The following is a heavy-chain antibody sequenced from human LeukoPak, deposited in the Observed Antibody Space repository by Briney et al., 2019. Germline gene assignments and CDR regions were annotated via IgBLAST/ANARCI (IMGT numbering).Heavy chain of an antibody. V-gene: IGHV1-69*01. D-gene: IGHD2-15*01. Sequence: GASVKVSCKASGGTFSSYAISWVRQAPGQGLEWMGGIIPIFGTANYAQKFQGRVTITADESTSTAYMELSSLRSEDTAVYYCARYCSGGSCYSGFYYYYGMDVWGQGTTVTVSS. CDR1: GGTFSSYA. CDR2: IIPIFGTA. J-gene: IGHJ6*02. CDR3: ARYCSGGSCYSGFYYYYGMDV.